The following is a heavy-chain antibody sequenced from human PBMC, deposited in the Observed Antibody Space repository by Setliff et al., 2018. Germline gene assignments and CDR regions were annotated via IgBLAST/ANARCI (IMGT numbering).Heavy chain of an antibody. CDR3: AKGGNITRETYYYYGMDV. D-gene: IGHD1-20*01. J-gene: IGHJ6*02. V-gene: IGHV1-18*01. Sequence: ASVKVSCKASGYTFKSYGISWVRQAPGKGFEWMGWIGPYNGNTYYAQKFQGRVAITTDTSTSTAYMELRSLRSDDTAVYYCAKGGNITRETYYYYGMDVWGQGTTVTVSS. CDR1: GYTFKSYG. CDR2: IGPYNGNT.